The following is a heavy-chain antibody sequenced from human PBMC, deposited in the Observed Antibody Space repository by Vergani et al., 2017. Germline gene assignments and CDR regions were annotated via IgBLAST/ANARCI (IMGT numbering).Heavy chain of an antibody. CDR2: INPNSGGT. Sequence: QVQLVQSGAEVKKPGASVKVSCKASGYTFTGYYMHWVRQAPGQGLEWMGWINPNSGGTNYAQKFQGRVTMTRDTSISTAYMELSRLRSDDTAVYYCARDLGPLRMLEPPHGYYYYGMDVWGQGTTVTVSS. J-gene: IGHJ6*02. D-gene: IGHD1-1*01. CDR3: ARDLGPLRMLEPPHGYYYYGMDV. CDR1: GYTFTGYY. V-gene: IGHV1-2*02.